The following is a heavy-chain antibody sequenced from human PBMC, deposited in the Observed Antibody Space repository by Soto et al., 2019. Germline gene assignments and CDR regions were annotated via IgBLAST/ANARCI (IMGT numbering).Heavy chain of an antibody. CDR1: GYSIGSAYY. V-gene: IGHV4-38-2*01. D-gene: IGHD4-17*01. J-gene: IGHJ6*02. CDR3: ARAFYGDFAAYYYAMDV. CDR2: IHHSGST. Sequence: SETLSLTCAVSGYSIGSAYYWGWIRQPPGKGLEWIGNIHHSGSTYYNPSLKSRVTISVDTSKNQFSLKLSSVTAADTAVYYRARAFYGDFAAYYYAMDVWGQGTTVTVSS.